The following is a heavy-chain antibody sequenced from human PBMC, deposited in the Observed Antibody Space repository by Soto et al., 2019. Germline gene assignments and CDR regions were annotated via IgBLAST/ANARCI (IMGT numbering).Heavy chain of an antibody. CDR2: ISSDGSST. J-gene: IGHJ4*02. Sequence: EGQLVGSGGGLVQPGGSLRLSCTASGLIFGNYWMHWVRQAPGKGLVWVSRISSDGSSTNYAASVKGRFTISRDNAKNSLYLQMDSLRSEDTAVYYCARESSGYSSYFDYWGQGILVTVSS. D-gene: IGHD5-12*01. CDR1: GLIFGNYW. CDR3: ARESSGYSSYFDY. V-gene: IGHV3-74*01.